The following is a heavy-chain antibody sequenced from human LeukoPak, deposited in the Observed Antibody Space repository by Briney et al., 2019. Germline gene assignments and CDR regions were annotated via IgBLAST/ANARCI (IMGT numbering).Heavy chain of an antibody. CDR3: ATQGGYYYDSSGYQFDY. V-gene: IGHV4-61*01. CDR1: GGSVSSGSYY. D-gene: IGHD3-22*01. Sequence: SETLSLTCTVSGGSVSSGSYYWSCIRQPPGEGLEWIGYIYYSGSTNYNPSLKSRVTISVDTSKNQFSLKLSSVTAADTAVYYCATQGGYYYDSSGYQFDYWGQGTLVTVSS. CDR2: IYYSGST. J-gene: IGHJ4*02.